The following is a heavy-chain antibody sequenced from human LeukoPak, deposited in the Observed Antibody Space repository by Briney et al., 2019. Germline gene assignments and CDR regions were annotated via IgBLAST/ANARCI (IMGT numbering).Heavy chain of an antibody. J-gene: IGHJ4*02. CDR3: AKIFRGEYYFDY. V-gene: IGHV3-23*01. D-gene: IGHD3-10*01. CDR2: ISGSGGST. CDR1: GFTFSSYA. Sequence: GGSLRLSCAASGFTFSSYAMSWVRQAPGKGLEWVSAISGSGGSTYYADSVKGRFTISRDNSKNTLYPQMNSLRAEDTAVYYCAKIFRGEYYFDYWGQGTLVTASS.